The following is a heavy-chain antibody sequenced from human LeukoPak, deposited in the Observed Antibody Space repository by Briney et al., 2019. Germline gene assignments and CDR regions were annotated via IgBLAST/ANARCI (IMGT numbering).Heavy chain of an antibody. CDR3: GRVTPARGYYFDY. Sequence: ASVTVSCKASGYTFTSYYVHWVRQAPGQGLEWMGIINPRDDSTSYAQKLQGRVTMTRDTSTSTVYMELSSLRSEDTAVYYCGRVTPARGYYFDYWGPGTLVTVSS. CDR1: GYTFTSYY. J-gene: IGHJ4*02. CDR2: INPRDDST. V-gene: IGHV1-46*04. D-gene: IGHD3-10*01.